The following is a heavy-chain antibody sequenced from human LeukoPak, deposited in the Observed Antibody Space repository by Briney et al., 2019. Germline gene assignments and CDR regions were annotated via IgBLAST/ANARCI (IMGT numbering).Heavy chain of an antibody. CDR1: GFTFSSYA. V-gene: IGHV3-23*01. J-gene: IGHJ4*02. CDR2: ISGSGGST. CDR3: AKETSSGNFVTIDC. D-gene: IGHD1-26*01. Sequence: GSLRLSCAASGFTFSSYAMSWVRQAPGKGLEWVSAISGSGGSTYHADSVKGRFTISRDNSKNTLYLQMDSLRAEDTAVYYCAKETSSGNFVTIDCWGQGTLVTVSS.